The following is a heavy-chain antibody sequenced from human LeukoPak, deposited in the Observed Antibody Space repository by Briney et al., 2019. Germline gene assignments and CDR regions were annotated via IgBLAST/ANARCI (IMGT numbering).Heavy chain of an antibody. V-gene: IGHV5-51*01. CDR2: IYPGDSDT. D-gene: IGHD6-19*01. CDR1: GYRFTSYW. J-gene: IGHJ3*02. Sequence: GESLKISCKGSGYRFTSYWIGWVRQMPGKGLEWMGIIYPGDSDTRYSPSFQGQVTISADKSISTAYLQWSSLKASDTAMYYCASLSSGWYRIGAFDIWGQGTMVTVSS. CDR3: ASLSSGWYRIGAFDI.